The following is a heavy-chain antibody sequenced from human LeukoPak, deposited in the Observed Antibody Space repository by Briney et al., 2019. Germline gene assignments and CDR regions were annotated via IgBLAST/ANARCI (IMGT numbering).Heavy chain of an antibody. Sequence: SGTLSLTCAVSGGSISSSNWWSWVRQPPGKGLAWIGEIYHSGSTNYNPSLKSRVTISVDKSKNQFSLKLSSVTAADTAVYYCASLNNYYDSSGHLYYFDYWGQGTLVTVSS. V-gene: IGHV4-4*02. CDR1: GGSISSSNW. J-gene: IGHJ4*02. D-gene: IGHD3-22*01. CDR3: ASLNNYYDSSGHLYYFDY. CDR2: IYHSGST.